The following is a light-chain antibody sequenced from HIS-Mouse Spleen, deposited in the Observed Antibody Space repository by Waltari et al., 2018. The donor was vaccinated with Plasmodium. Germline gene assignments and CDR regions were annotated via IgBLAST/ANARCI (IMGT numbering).Light chain of an antibody. V-gene: IGKV3-11*01. CDR3: QQRSNWPPT. CDR2: DAS. J-gene: IGKJ5*01. CDR1: QSVSSY. Sequence: EIVLTQSPATLSLYPGARATFSCRASQSVSSYLAWYQQKPGPAPRLLIYDASNRATGIPARFSGSGSGTDFTLTISSLEPEDFAVYYCQQRSNWPPTFGQGTRLEIK.